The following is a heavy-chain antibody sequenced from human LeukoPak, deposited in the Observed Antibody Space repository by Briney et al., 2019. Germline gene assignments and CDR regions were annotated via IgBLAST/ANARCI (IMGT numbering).Heavy chain of an antibody. Sequence: GGSLRLSCAASGFTFSNAWMSWVRQAPGKGLEWVGRIKSKTDGGTTDYAAPVKGRFTISRDDSKNTLYLQMNSLKTEDTAVYYCTTDQEDGPYYDFWSGLPLDYWRRGTLVTVSS. CDR3: TTDQEDGPYYDFWSGLPLDY. V-gene: IGHV3-15*01. CDR2: IKSKTDGGTT. CDR1: GFTFSNAW. J-gene: IGHJ4*02. D-gene: IGHD3-3*01.